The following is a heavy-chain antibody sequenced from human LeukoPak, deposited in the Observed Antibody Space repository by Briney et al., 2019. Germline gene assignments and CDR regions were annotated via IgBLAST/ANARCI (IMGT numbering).Heavy chain of an antibody. Sequence: GGSLRLSCAASGFTFDDYAMHWVRQAPGKGLEWVSLISWDGGSTYYADSVKGRFTISRDNSKNSLYLQMNSLRAEDTALYYCAKDTQLDWDYFDYWGQGTLVTVSS. CDR2: ISWDGGST. CDR3: AKDTQLDWDYFDY. V-gene: IGHV3-43D*03. CDR1: GFTFDDYA. D-gene: IGHD3-9*01. J-gene: IGHJ4*02.